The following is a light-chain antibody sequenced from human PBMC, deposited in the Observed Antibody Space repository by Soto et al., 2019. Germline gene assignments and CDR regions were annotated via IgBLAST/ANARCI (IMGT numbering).Light chain of an antibody. V-gene: IGKV1-39*01. CDR1: QSISNY. CDR3: QQTYNPPPT. J-gene: IGKJ1*01. Sequence: DIQMTQSPSSLSTSVGDRVSITCRASQSISNYLNWYQQKPGKAPKLLIFTASSLQSGVPSRFSGSGSGTDFTLTISSLQPEDFATYYCQQTYNPPPTFGQGTRVEIK. CDR2: TAS.